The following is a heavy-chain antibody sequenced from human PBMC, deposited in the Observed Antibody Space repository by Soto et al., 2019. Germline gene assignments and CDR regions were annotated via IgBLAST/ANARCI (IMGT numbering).Heavy chain of an antibody. CDR3: AKARSGSWHEGSYFDN. D-gene: IGHD2-15*01. CDR1: GFTVISYG. J-gene: IGHJ4*02. Sequence: QVQLVESGGGVVQPGRSLRLSCAASGFTVISYGMHWVRQAPGKGLEWLAVMSYDGRDKYYADSVRGRFTISRDNSKNTVYLQLNSLRVEDTAVYYCAKARSGSWHEGSYFDNWGQGTLVTVSS. V-gene: IGHV3-30*18. CDR2: MSYDGRDK.